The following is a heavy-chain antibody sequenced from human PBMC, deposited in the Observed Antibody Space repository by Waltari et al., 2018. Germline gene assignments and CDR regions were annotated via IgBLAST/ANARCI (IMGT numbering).Heavy chain of an antibody. J-gene: IGHJ4*02. CDR1: GFTFSSYW. CDR3: AKSRGFEY. Sequence: EVQLVESGGGLVQPGGSLSLSCGASGFTFSSYWMSWVRQTPGKGLQWVANINYDGSQKYYVDSVKGRFTISRDNAKNSVYLQMNSLRVEDTAVYYCAKSRGFEYWGQGALITVSS. D-gene: IGHD2-2*01. V-gene: IGHV3-7*01. CDR2: INYDGSQK.